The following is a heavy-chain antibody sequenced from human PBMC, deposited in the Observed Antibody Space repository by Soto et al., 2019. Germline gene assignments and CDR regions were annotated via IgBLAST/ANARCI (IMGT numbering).Heavy chain of an antibody. CDR2: IYDSGNT. CDR3: ARGYASGLPGY. V-gene: IGHV4-30-2*01. CDR1: GGSISSGGYS. Sequence: PSETLSLTCAVSGGSISSGGYSWNWIRQPPGKGMEWIGYIYDSGNTNFNQSLRSRVSISADRSKKHFSMNLTSVTAADTAVYYCARGYASGLPGYWGQGILVTVSS. J-gene: IGHJ4*02. D-gene: IGHD6-19*01.